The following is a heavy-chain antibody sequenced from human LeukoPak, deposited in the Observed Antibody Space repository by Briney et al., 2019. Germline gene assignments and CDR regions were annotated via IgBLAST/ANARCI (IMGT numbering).Heavy chain of an antibody. Sequence: ASVKVPCKASGYTFTSYGISWVRQAPGQGLGWMVWISAYNGNTNYAQKLQGRVTMTTDTSTSTAYMELRGLRSDDTAVYYCARWDYYDSSGYIAGMDVWGQGTTVTVSS. CDR3: ARWDYYDSSGYIAGMDV. CDR2: ISAYNGNT. CDR1: GYTFTSYG. D-gene: IGHD3-22*01. J-gene: IGHJ6*02. V-gene: IGHV1-18*01.